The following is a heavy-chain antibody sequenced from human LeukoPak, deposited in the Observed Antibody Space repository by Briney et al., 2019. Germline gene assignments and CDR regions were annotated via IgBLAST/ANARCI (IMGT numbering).Heavy chain of an antibody. Sequence: ASVKVSCKASGYTFTSYGISWVRQAPGQGLEWMGWISDYNGNTNYSQKLQGRVTMTKDTSTSSAYMELRSMRSEATAVYYCARDSQWLVPYYYYGMDVWGQGTTVTVSS. D-gene: IGHD6-19*01. CDR3: ARDSQWLVPYYYYGMDV. J-gene: IGHJ6*02. V-gene: IGHV1-18*01. CDR2: ISDYNGNT. CDR1: GYTFTSYG.